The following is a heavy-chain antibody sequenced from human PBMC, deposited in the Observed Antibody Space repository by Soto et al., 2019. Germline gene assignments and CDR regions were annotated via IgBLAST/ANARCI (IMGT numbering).Heavy chain of an antibody. CDR2: IIPIFGTA. J-gene: IGHJ5*02. CDR1: GGTFSSYA. CDR3: ARKGTPSRYCSSTSCYLGWFDP. Sequence: QVQLVQSGAEVKKPGSSVKVSCKASGGTFSSYAISWVRQAPGQGLEWMGGIIPIFGTANYAQKFQGRVTSTADESTSTAYMELSRLRSEDTAVYYCARKGTPSRYCSSTSCYLGWFDPWGQGTLVNVSS. D-gene: IGHD2-2*01. V-gene: IGHV1-69*01.